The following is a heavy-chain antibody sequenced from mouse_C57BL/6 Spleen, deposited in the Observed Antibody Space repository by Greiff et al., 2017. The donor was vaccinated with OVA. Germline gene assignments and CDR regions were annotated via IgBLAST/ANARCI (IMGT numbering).Heavy chain of an antibody. J-gene: IGHJ2*01. V-gene: IGHV1-26*01. CDR2: INPNNGGT. CDR3: AREGDDRFDD. D-gene: IGHD2-3*01. CDR1: GYTFTDYY. Sequence: VQLQQSGPELVKPGASVKISCKASGYTFTDYYMNWVKQSHGKSLEWIGDINPNNGGTSYNQKFKGKATLTVDKSSSTAYMELRSLTSEDSAVYYCAREGDDRFDDWGQGTTLTVSS.